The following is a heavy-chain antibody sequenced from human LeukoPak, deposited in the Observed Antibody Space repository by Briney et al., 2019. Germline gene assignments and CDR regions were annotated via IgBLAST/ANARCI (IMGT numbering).Heavy chain of an antibody. Sequence: SETLSLTCTVSGGSISSYYWSWIWQPPGKGLEWIGYIYYSGSTNYNPSLKSRVTISVDTPKNQFSLKLSSVTAADTAVYYCARGVTIFGVTPLFDYWGQGTLVTVSS. J-gene: IGHJ4*02. CDR1: GGSISSYY. CDR2: IYYSGST. CDR3: ARGVTIFGVTPLFDY. V-gene: IGHV4-59*01. D-gene: IGHD3-3*01.